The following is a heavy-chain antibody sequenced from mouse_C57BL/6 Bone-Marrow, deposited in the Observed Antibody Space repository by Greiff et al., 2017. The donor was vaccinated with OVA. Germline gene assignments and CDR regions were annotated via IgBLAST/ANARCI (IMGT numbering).Heavy chain of an antibody. CDR2: IDPSDSYT. J-gene: IGHJ4*01. D-gene: IGHD2-3*01. CDR3: ARRSTWLLRRGYAMDY. Sequence: QVQLQQPGAELVKPGASVKLSCKASGYTFTSYWMQWVKQRPGQGLEWIGEIDPSDSYTNYNQKFKGKATLTVDTSSSTAYMQLSSLTSEDSAVYYCARRSTWLLRRGYAMDYWGQGTSVTVSS. CDR1: GYTFTSYW. V-gene: IGHV1-50*01.